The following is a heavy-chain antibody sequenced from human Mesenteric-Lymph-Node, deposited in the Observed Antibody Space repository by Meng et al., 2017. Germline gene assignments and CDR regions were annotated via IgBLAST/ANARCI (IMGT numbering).Heavy chain of an antibody. V-gene: IGHV1-46*01. J-gene: IGHJ4*02. D-gene: IGHD4-23*01. CDR3: ARENTVDYGGNSGVDY. CDR2: INPSGGST. CDR1: GYTFTSYY. Sequence: ASVKVSCKASGYTFTSYYMHWVRQAPGQGLEWMGIINPSGGSTSYAQKFQGRVTMTRDTSTSTVYMELSSLRSEDTAVYYCARENTVDYGGNSGVDYWGQGTLVTVSS.